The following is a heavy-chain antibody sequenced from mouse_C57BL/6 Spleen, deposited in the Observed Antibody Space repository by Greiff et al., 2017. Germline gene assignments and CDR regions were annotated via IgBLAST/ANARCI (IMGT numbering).Heavy chain of an antibody. J-gene: IGHJ2*01. D-gene: IGHD1-1*01. CDR2: ISDGGSYT. CDR1: GFTFSSYA. V-gene: IGHV5-4*01. Sequence: DVKLVESGGGLVKPGGSLKLSCAASGFTFSSYAMSWVRQTPEKRLEWVATISDGGSYTYYPDNVKGRFPISRDNAKNNLYLQMSHLKSEDTAMYYCARDGTVVARSFAYLGQGTTRTVSS. CDR3: ARDGTVVARSFAY.